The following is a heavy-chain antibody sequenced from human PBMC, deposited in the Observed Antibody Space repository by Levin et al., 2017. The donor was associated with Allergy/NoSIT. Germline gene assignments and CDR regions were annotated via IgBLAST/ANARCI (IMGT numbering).Heavy chain of an antibody. V-gene: IGHV4-59*08. J-gene: IGHJ6*02. D-gene: IGHD2-15*01. CDR3: ARRFCSGGTCYPGSHGMDV. Sequence: SETLSLTCTVSGDSISSYYWSWIRQPPGKGLEWIGYVYNSGSTNYNPSLKSRVTISVDTSKNQFSLKLSSVTAADTAVYYCARRFCSGGTCYPGSHGMDVWGQGTTVTVSS. CDR1: GDSISSYY. CDR2: VYNSGST.